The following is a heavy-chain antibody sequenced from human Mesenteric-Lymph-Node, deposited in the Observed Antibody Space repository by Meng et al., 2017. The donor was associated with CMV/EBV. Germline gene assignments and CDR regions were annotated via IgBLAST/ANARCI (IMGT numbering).Heavy chain of an antibody. CDR3: ARSDYSNSGMDV. J-gene: IGHJ6*02. CDR2: ISSSSSYI. D-gene: IGHD4-11*01. V-gene: IGHV3-21*01. Sequence: GESLKISCAASGFTFSNSWMHWVRQAPGKGLVWVSSISSSSSYIYYADSVKGRFTISRDNAKNSLYLQMNSLRAEDTAVYYCARSDYSNSGMDVWGQGTTVTVSS. CDR1: GFTFSNSW.